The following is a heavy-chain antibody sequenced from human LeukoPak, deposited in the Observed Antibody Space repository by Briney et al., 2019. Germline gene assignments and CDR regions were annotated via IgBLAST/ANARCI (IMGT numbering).Heavy chain of an antibody. Sequence: SVKVSCKVSGGTFSNCVISWVRQAPGQGLEWMGGIIPVFGTPNYAQKFRDRVTITTDESTSTAHMEMSSLRSEDTAVYYCARSHSPAYYAPFDYWGQGTLVTVSS. CDR3: ARSHSPAYYAPFDY. D-gene: IGHD3-22*01. CDR1: GGTFSNCV. J-gene: IGHJ4*02. CDR2: IIPVFGTP. V-gene: IGHV1-69*05.